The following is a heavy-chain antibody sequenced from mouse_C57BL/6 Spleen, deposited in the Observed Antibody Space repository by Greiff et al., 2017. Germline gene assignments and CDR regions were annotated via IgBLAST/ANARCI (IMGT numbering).Heavy chain of an antibody. CDR3: ARERGSDRAMDY. Sequence: QVQLQQPGAELVRPGTSVKLSCKASGYTFTSYWMHWVKQRPGQGLEWIGVIDPSDSYTNYNQKFKGKATLTVDTSSSTAYMQLSSLTSEDSAVYYCARERGSDRAMDYWGQGTSVTVSS. J-gene: IGHJ4*01. CDR2: IDPSDSYT. CDR1: GYTFTSYW. V-gene: IGHV1-59*01.